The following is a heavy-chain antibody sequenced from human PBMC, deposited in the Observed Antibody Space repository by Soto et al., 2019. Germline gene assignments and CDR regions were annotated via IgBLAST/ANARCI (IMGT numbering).Heavy chain of an antibody. CDR2: ITGSGGST. J-gene: IGHJ6*02. D-gene: IGHD3-9*01. V-gene: IGHV3-23*01. CDR3: AKEYSDFLTAYYGPLNIYYYYSGMDV. Sequence: GGSLRLSCVASGFTLSTYAMSWVRQAPGKGLEWVSSITGSGGSTYNADSVKGRFTISRDNSENTLYLQMNSLRAEDTAVYYCAKEYSDFLTAYYGPLNIYYYYSGMDVWGQGTTVTVSS. CDR1: GFTLSTYA.